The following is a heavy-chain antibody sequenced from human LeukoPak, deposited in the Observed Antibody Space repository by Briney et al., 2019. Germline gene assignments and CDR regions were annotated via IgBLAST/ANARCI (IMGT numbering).Heavy chain of an antibody. Sequence: SETLSLTCTVSGGSVSSYYWSWIRQPPGRGLEWIGYLSHSGSSDSNPSLKSRVTISMDTSNNQVSLELRSGTAADTAVYYCARGYISSWYYFDLWGQGTVVTVSS. CDR3: ARGYISSWYYFDL. D-gene: IGHD6-13*01. CDR1: GGSVSSYY. CDR2: LSHSGSS. J-gene: IGHJ4*02. V-gene: IGHV4-59*02.